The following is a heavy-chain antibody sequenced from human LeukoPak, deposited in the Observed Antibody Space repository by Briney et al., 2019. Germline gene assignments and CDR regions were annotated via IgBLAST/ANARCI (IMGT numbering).Heavy chain of an antibody. CDR3: ARGRVMSPLAVYYSLGK. Sequence: TSETLSLTCTVSGGSISGYYWTWIRQPAGKGLEWIGRVSDSGRAYYNPSLESRATISLDTSHSQFPLKLTSVTAAVRAVYYCARGRVMSPLAVYYSLGKWGQGTLVSVSS. CDR1: GGSISGYY. J-gene: IGHJ4*02. D-gene: IGHD3-10*01. CDR2: VSDSGRA. V-gene: IGHV4-4*07.